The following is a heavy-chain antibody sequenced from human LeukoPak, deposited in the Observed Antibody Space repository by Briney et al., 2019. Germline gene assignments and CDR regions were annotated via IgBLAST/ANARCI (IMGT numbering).Heavy chain of an antibody. CDR2: INHSGST. CDR1: GGSFSGYY. J-gene: IGHJ3*02. D-gene: IGHD3-22*01. V-gene: IGHV4-34*01. CDR3: ARPGGFYYDSSGYNDAFDI. Sequence: SETLSLTCAVYGGSFSGYYWSWIRQPPGKGLEWIGEINHSGSTNYNPSLKSRVTISVDTSKNQFSLKLSSVTAADTAMYYCARPGGFYYDSSGYNDAFDIWGQGTMVTVSS.